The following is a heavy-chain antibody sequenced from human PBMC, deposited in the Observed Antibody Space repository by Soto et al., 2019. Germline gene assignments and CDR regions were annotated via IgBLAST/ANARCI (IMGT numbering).Heavy chain of an antibody. Sequence: PGGSLRLSCAASGFTFSSYGMHWVRQAPGKGLEWVAVIWYDGSNKYYADSVKGRFTISRDNSKNTLYLQMNSLRAEDTAVYYCARDQRSNYHYYYGMDVWGQGTTVTVSS. J-gene: IGHJ6*02. CDR2: IWYDGSNK. V-gene: IGHV3-33*01. CDR1: GFTFSSYG. D-gene: IGHD4-4*01. CDR3: ARDQRSNYHYYYGMDV.